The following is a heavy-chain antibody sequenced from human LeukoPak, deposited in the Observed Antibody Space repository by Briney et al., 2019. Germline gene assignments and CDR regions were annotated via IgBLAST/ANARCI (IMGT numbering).Heavy chain of an antibody. Sequence: SVKVSRKASGGTFSSYAISWVRQAPGQGLEWMGRIIPIFGIANYAQKFQGRVTITADKSTSTAYMELSSLRSEDTAVYYCASTSRGYSYGGDAFDIWGQGTMVTVSS. J-gene: IGHJ3*02. V-gene: IGHV1-69*04. CDR1: GGTFSSYA. CDR2: IIPIFGIA. CDR3: ASTSRGYSYGGDAFDI. D-gene: IGHD5-18*01.